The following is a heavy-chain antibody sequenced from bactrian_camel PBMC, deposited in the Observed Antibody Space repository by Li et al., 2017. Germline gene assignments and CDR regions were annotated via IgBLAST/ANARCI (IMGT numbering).Heavy chain of an antibody. J-gene: IGHJ4*01. CDR2: ISSDGST. CDR1: GFTFDDSD. V-gene: IGHV3S55*01. D-gene: IGHD5*01. Sequence: HVQLVESGGGSVQAGGSLRLPCTASGFTFDDSDMGWYRQAPGNECELVSTISSDGSTYYADSVKGRFTISRDNAKNTLYLQLNSLKTEDTAMYYCAKDRVDGSSKIWVGYTREGQGTQVTVS.